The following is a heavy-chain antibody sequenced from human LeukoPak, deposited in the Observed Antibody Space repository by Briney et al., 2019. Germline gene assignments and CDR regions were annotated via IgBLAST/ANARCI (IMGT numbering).Heavy chain of an antibody. V-gene: IGHV1-2*02. CDR3: ARGDYYGSPKVVAA. D-gene: IGHD3-10*01. CDR2: INPNSGDT. Sequence: GASVKVSCKASGYTFTSYGISWVRQAPGQGLEWIGWINPNSGDTNYAQKFQDRVTMTRDTSISTAYIELNLLRSGDTAVFYCARGDYYGSPKVVAAWGQGTLVTVSS. CDR1: GYTFTSYG. J-gene: IGHJ5*02.